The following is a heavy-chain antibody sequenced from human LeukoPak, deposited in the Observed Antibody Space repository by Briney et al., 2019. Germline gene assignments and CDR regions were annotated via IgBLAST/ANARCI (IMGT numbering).Heavy chain of an antibody. CDR2: IYHSGST. Sequence: TSVTLSFTCAVSGYSISSGYCWGWSRQPPREGLEWIGSIYHSGSTYYNPSLKSRVTISVDTSKNQFSLKLSSVTAADTAVYYCARVRGRGFGGYFDYWGQGTLVTVSS. D-gene: IGHD3-10*01. J-gene: IGHJ4*02. CDR1: GYSISSGYC. V-gene: IGHV4-38-2*01. CDR3: ARVRGRGFGGYFDY.